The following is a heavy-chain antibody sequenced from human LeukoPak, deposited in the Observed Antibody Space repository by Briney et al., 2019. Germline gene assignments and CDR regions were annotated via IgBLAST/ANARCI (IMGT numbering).Heavy chain of an antibody. Sequence: ASVKVSCKASGYTFTNYGITWVRPAPGQGLEWVGWMSPQNGATNYGQKVRGRVTMTTDTSTSTAYMDLRSLTSDDTAVYYCARGPPYGSDYWGQGTLVTVSS. D-gene: IGHD3-10*01. J-gene: IGHJ4*02. CDR3: ARGPPYGSDY. CDR1: GYTFTNYG. CDR2: MSPQNGAT. V-gene: IGHV1-18*01.